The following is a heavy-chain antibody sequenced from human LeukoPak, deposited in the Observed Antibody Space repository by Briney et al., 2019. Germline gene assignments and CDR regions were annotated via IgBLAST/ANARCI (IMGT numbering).Heavy chain of an antibody. CDR2: IHYSEGT. D-gene: IGHD3-16*01. CDR3: AQIWGY. Sequence: SETLSLTCAASGFSISSSYWWGWVPQPPGKGLEWIGYIHYSEGTYYNPSLKSRVTISIDRSENQLSLKLTSVTAADTAIYYCAQIWGYWGQGTLVTVSS. V-gene: IGHV4-28*01. CDR1: GFSISSSYW. J-gene: IGHJ4*02.